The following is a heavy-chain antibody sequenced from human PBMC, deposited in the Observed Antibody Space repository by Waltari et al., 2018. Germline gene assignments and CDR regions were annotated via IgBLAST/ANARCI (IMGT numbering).Heavy chain of an antibody. D-gene: IGHD6-13*01. CDR1: GYSFTSYW. V-gene: IGHV5-51*01. CDR3: ARHGAIAAAAPRD. CDR2: IYPCDSDT. Sequence: EVQLVQSGAEVKKPGESLKISCKGSGYSFTSYWIGWVRQMPGKGLEWMGIIYPCDSDTGYSPSFQGHVTISADKSISTAYLQWSSLKASDTAMYYCARHGAIAAAAPRDWGQGTLVTVSS. J-gene: IGHJ1*01.